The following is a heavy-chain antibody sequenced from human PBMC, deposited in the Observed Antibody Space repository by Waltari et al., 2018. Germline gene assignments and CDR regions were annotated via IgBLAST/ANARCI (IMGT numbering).Heavy chain of an antibody. CDR2: INHSGST. D-gene: IGHD6-19*01. Sequence: QVQLQQWGAGLLKPSETLSLTCAVYGGSFSGYYWSWIRQPPGKGLEWIGEINHSGSTYYNPSLKSRVTISVDTSKNQFSLKLSSVTAADTAVYYCARRRSPKQWLGYDYWGQGTLVTVSS. V-gene: IGHV4-34*01. J-gene: IGHJ4*02. CDR1: GGSFSGYY. CDR3: ARRRSPKQWLGYDY.